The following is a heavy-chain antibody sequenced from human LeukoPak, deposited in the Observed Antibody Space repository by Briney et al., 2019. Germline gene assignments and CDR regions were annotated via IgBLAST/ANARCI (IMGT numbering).Heavy chain of an antibody. CDR1: GGSFSGYY. CDR2: INHSGST. D-gene: IGHD2-2*01. J-gene: IGHJ4*02. CDR3: ARGCSSTSCYYY. V-gene: IGHV4-34*01. Sequence: ASETLSLTCAVYGGSFSGYYWSWIRQPPGKGLEWIGEINHSGSTNYNPSLKSRVTISVDTSKNQFSLKLSSVTAADTAVYYCARGCSSTSCYYYWGQGTLVTVSS.